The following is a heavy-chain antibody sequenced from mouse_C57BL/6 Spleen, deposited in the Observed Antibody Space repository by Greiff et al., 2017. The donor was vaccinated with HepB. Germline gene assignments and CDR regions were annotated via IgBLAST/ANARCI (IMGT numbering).Heavy chain of an antibody. CDR2: IYPGSGST. J-gene: IGHJ4*01. CDR3: ARVGLGQLRLRYAMDY. V-gene: IGHV1-55*01. Sequence: VQLQQPGAELVKPGASVKMSCKASGYTLTSYWITWVKQRPGQGLEWIGDIYPGSGSTNYNEKFKSKATLTVDTSSSTAYMQLSSLTSEDSAVYYCARVGLGQLRLRYAMDYWGQGTSVTVSS. D-gene: IGHD3-2*02. CDR1: GYTLTSYW.